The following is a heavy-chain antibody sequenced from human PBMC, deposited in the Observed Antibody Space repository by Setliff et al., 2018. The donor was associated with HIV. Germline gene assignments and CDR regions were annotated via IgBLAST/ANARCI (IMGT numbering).Heavy chain of an antibody. D-gene: IGHD3-3*01. CDR2: IYTRGNT. CDR1: GASITSHN. V-gene: IGHV4-4*07. J-gene: IGHJ6*03. Sequence: SETLSLTCSVSGASITSHNWSWIRQAAGKGLEWSGRIYTRGNTNYNPSLRSRVTMSVDTSKNQFSLTLNSVTAADTAVYYCARGSRQLTIFGVVFKTNYYFMDVWGKGTAVTVSS. CDR3: ARGSRQLTIFGVVFKTNYYFMDV.